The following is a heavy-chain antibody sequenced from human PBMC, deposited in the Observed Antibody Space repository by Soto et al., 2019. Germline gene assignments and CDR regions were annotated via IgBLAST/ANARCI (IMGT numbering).Heavy chain of an antibody. CDR2: ISSSGSKI. Sequence: GGSLRLSCAASGFTFSIYSMNWVRQAPGKGLEWVSYISSSGSKIYSADSLKGRFTISRDNAKNSLYLQMNSLRAEDTAVYYCARDLLAGMDVWGQGTKVTVSS. J-gene: IGHJ6*02. CDR1: GFTFSIYS. CDR3: ARDLLAGMDV. V-gene: IGHV3-48*01.